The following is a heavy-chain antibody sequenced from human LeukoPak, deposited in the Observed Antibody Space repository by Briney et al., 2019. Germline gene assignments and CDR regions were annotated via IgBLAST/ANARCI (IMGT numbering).Heavy chain of an antibody. J-gene: IGHJ4*02. Sequence: ASVKVSCKASGYTFTSYGISWVRQAPGQGLEWMGWINPNSGGTNYAQKFQGRVTMTRDTSISTAYMELSRLRSDDTAVYYCAREELSLSVDYWGQGTLVTVSS. V-gene: IGHV1-2*02. D-gene: IGHD3-16*02. CDR1: GYTFTSYG. CDR2: INPNSGGT. CDR3: AREELSLSVDY.